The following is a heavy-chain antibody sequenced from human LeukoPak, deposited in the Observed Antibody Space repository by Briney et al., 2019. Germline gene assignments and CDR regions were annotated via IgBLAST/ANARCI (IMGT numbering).Heavy chain of an antibody. CDR3: ATATISYYDSSGQVQGVDY. D-gene: IGHD3-22*01. CDR2: ISSSSSYI. CDR1: GFIFRSYS. V-gene: IGHV3-21*01. J-gene: IGHJ4*02. Sequence: GGSLRLSCAASGFIFRSYSMNWVRQAPGKGLEWVSSISSSSSYIYYADSVKGRFTISRDNAKNSLYLQMNSLRAEDTAVYFCATATISYYDSSGQVQGVDYWGQGTLVTVSS.